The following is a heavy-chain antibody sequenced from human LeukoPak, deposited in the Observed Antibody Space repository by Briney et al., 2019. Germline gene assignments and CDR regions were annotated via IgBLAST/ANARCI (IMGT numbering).Heavy chain of an antibody. V-gene: IGHV3-23*01. CDR2: INNSGGRT. CDR1: GFTFNTYP. Sequence: PGGSLRLSCAASGFTFNTYPMSWVRQAPGKGLEWVSAINNSGGRTYYADSVKGRFTVSRDNSKNTLYLQMNSLRAEDTAVYYCARDRSTGSYFFFDYWGQGVLVTVSS. J-gene: IGHJ4*02. D-gene: IGHD6-19*01. CDR3: ARDRSTGSYFFFDY.